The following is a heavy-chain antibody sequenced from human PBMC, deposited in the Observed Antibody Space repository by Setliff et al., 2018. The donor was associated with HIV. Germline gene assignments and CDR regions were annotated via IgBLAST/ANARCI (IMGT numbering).Heavy chain of an antibody. CDR3: ATTRPTYRVKWFDP. V-gene: IGHV1-69*13. J-gene: IGHJ5*02. CDR1: GGTFSSYG. Sequence: ASVKVSCKASGGTFSSYGISWVRQAPGQGLEWMGRIIPMFGAAYYAQRFQGRVTITADESTSTAYMGMSSLRSEDTAVYYCATTRPTYRVKWFDPWGQGTLVTVSS. CDR2: IIPMFGAA. D-gene: IGHD5-12*01.